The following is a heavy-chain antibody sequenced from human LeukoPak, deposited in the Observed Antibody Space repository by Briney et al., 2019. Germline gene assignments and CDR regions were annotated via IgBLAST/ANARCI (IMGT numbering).Heavy chain of an antibody. V-gene: IGHV3-23*01. CDR3: AKSIWVAATSSWFSLDY. J-gene: IGHJ4*02. Sequence: GGSLRLSCAASGFTFSSYAMTWVRQAPGKGLDWVSGITSSGGNADYADSVKGRFTISRDNSRNTLHLQMNSLRPEDTAVYYCAKSIWVAATSSWFSLDYWGQGTLVTVSS. CDR1: GFTFSSYA. CDR2: ITSSGGNA. D-gene: IGHD3-10*01.